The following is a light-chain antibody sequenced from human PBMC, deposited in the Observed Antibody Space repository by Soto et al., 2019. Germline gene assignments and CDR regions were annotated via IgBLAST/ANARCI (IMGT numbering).Light chain of an antibody. V-gene: IGKV3-20*01. J-gene: IGKJ4*01. CDR2: GAS. CDR1: QSIGKSY. Sequence: VLTPSPCTVSLSPGESATLSCRASQSIGKSYLAWFQHKPGQAPRLLIYGASTRATGIPDRCRGSGSGTDFTLTVSRLESEDFAVYYCQQYAESPLTFGGGNKVEIK. CDR3: QQYAESPLT.